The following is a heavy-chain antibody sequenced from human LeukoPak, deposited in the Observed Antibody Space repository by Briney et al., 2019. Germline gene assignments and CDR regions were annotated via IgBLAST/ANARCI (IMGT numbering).Heavy chain of an antibody. CDR3: AKVLPSDYTKGLFDY. J-gene: IGHJ4*02. CDR1: GFTFSSYA. V-gene: IGHV3-23*01. D-gene: IGHD4-11*01. CDR2: ISGSGGST. Sequence: GGSLRLSCAASGFTFSSYAMSWVRQAPGKGLELVSAISGSGGSTYSADSVKGLFTISRDNSKNTLYLQMNSLRAEDTAVYYCAKVLPSDYTKGLFDYWGQGTLVTVSS.